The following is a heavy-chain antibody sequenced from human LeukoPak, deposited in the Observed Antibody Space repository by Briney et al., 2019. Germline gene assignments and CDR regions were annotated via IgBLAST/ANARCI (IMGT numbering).Heavy chain of an antibody. CDR2: ISSSGSII. D-gene: IGHD3-22*01. CDR1: GYSFSSYE. J-gene: IGHJ3*02. CDR3: ARDGDSSALDAFDI. Sequence: GGSLRLSCAASGYSFSSYEMNWVRQAPGRGLEWVSYISSSGSIIYYAASVKGRFTISRDNAKNSLSLQMNSLRAEDTAVYYCARDGDSSALDAFDIWGQGTMVTVSS. V-gene: IGHV3-48*03.